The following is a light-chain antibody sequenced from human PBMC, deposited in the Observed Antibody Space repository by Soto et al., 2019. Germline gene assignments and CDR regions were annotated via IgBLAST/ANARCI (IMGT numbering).Light chain of an antibody. J-gene: IGKJ4*02. V-gene: IGKV1-12*01. Sequence: DIQMTQSPSFVSASVGDRVTITCRASQGISSWLAGYQHKPGRAPKLLIHAASSLESGVPSRFSGIGSGTDFTLTISSLQPEDFATYYCQQTTSFPLTCGGGTKVEIK. CDR1: QGISSW. CDR3: QQTTSFPLT. CDR2: AAS.